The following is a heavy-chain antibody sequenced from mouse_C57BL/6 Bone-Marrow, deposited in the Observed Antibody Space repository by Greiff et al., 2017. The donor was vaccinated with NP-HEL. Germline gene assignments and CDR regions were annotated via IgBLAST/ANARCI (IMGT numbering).Heavy chain of an antibody. CDR3: ARWDPAVVDYAMDY. D-gene: IGHD1-1*01. CDR2: IHPNSAST. CDR1: GYTFTSYW. J-gene: IGHJ4*01. Sequence: QVQLQQPGAELVKPGASVKLSCKASGYTFTSYWMHWVQQRPGQGLEWIGMIHPNSASTNYNEKFKSKATLTVDKSSSTAYMQLSSLTSEDSAVYYCARWDPAVVDYAMDYWGQGTSVTVSS. V-gene: IGHV1-64*01.